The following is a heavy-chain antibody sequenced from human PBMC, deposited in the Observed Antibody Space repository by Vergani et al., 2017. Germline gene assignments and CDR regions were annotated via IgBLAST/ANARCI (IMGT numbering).Heavy chain of an antibody. CDR2: ICHTEDT. CDR1: GDSISSNNC. CDR3: ATIGYRRWGYYRDY. D-gene: IGHD2-2*02. J-gene: IGHJ4*02. Sequence: QVQLQESGPGLVKPPGTLSLTCAVSGDSISSNNCWTWVRQPPGKGLEWIGEICHTEDTKYSPSLKSRVTVSVDESRNLFSLRLNSVTAADTAVYYCATIGYRRWGYYRDYWGQGILVTVSS. V-gene: IGHV4-4*03.